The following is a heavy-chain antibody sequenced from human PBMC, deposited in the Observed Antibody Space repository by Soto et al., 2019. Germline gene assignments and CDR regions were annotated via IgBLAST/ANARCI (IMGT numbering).Heavy chain of an antibody. CDR3: AKGEYSSSWYPTYYGMDV. D-gene: IGHD6-13*01. Sequence: EVQLVESGGGLVQPGRSLRLSCAASGFTFDDYAMHCVRQAPGKGLEWVSGISWNSGSIGYADSVKGRFTISRDNAKNSLYLQMNSLRAEDTALYYCAKGEYSSSWYPTYYGMDVWGQGTTVTVSS. CDR1: GFTFDDYA. V-gene: IGHV3-9*01. CDR2: ISWNSGSI. J-gene: IGHJ6*02.